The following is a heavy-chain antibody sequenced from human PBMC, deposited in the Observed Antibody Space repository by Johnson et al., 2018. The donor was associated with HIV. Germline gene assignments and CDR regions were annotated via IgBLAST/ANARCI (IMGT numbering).Heavy chain of an antibody. V-gene: IGHV3-30*02. CDR1: RFTFDDYG. J-gene: IGHJ3*02. D-gene: IGHD3-3*01. Sequence: QVQLVESGGGVIRPGGSLRLSCAASRFTFDDYGMSWVRQAPGKGLEWVTFIRYDGSNKYYADSVKGRFTISRDNSKNTLFLQMNSLRVEDTAVYYCARAQTYYDFWSGYDAFDIWGQGTMVTVSS. CDR3: ARAQTYYDFWSGYDAFDI. CDR2: IRYDGSNK.